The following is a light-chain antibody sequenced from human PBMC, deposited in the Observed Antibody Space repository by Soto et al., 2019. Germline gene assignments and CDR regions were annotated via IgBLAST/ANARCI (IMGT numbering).Light chain of an antibody. CDR1: QSIIGS. Sequence: VKMYKSPSSVSAKVKDRVTITCRASQSIIGSLNWYQQKPGKAPKLLIYGASTLQSGVPSRFSGSGSGTDYTLTISSLQPEDFATYYCQQSYRTPPFGQGRLLEI. V-gene: IGKV1-39*01. J-gene: IGKJ5*01. CDR2: GAS. CDR3: QQSYRTPP.